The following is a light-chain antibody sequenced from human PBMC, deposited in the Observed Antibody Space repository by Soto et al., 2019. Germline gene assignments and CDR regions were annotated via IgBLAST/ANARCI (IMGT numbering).Light chain of an antibody. V-gene: IGLV2-14*01. CDR2: EVS. CDR1: SSDIGGSNY. J-gene: IGLJ3*02. Sequence: QSVLTQPASVSGSPGQSITIYCIGSSSDIGGSNYVSWYQQHPGKVPKLIIYEVSNRPSGVSNRFFGSKSDSAASLTISGLQSGDEADYYCSSYMRGSTLFGGGTKVTVL. CDR3: SSYMRGSTL.